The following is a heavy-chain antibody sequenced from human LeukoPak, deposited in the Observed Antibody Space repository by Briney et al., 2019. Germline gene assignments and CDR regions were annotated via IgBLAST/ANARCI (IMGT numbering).Heavy chain of an antibody. D-gene: IGHD6-19*01. J-gene: IGHJ4*02. Sequence: GGSLRLSCAASGFTFSSYGMHWVRQAPGKGLEWAAVISYDGSNKYYADSVKGRFTISRDNSKNALYLQMNSLRAEDTAVYYCAKEGQWLGYFDYWGQGTLVTVSS. V-gene: IGHV3-30*18. CDR1: GFTFSSYG. CDR3: AKEGQWLGYFDY. CDR2: ISYDGSNK.